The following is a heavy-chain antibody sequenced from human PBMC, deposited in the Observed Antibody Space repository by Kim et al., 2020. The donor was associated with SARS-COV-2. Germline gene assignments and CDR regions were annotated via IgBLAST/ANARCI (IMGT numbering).Heavy chain of an antibody. V-gene: IGHV3-9*01. Sequence: GGSLRLSCAASGFTFDDYAMHWVRQAPGKGLEWVSGISWNSGSIGYADSVKGRFTISRDNAKNSLYLQMNSLRAEDTALYYCAKDILMGVVGGNFDYWGQGTLVTVSS. J-gene: IGHJ4*02. CDR3: AKDILMGVVGGNFDY. D-gene: IGHD1-26*01. CDR2: ISWNSGSI. CDR1: GFTFDDYA.